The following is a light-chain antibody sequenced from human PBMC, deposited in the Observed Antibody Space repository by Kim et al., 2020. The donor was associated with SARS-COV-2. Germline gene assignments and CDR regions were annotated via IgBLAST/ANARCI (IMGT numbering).Light chain of an antibody. CDR2: GKD. J-gene: IGLJ2*01. CDR1: ILRNYY. Sequence: SSELTQDPPVSVALGQTVRITCQGDILRNYYATWYQQKPGQAPVLVIYGKDNRPSGIPDRFSGSSSGNTASLTITGTQAEDEADYYCNSRDSSGNHLVFGGGTQLTVL. CDR3: NSRDSSGNHLV. V-gene: IGLV3-19*01.